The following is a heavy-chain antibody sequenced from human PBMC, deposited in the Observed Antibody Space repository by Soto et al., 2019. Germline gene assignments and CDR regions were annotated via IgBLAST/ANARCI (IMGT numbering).Heavy chain of an antibody. CDR3: AKGSSASARESPAS. D-gene: IGHD3-10*01. CDR2: ISYGGGTT. Sequence: PGGSLRLSCAASEFTFSNYAMSWVRQAPGKGLEWVSAISYGGGTTYYADSVKGRFTISRDNSKNTLFLQMKSLRAADTAIYYCAKGSSASARESPASWGQGTLVTVSS. V-gene: IGHV3-23*01. CDR1: EFTFSNYA. J-gene: IGHJ1*01.